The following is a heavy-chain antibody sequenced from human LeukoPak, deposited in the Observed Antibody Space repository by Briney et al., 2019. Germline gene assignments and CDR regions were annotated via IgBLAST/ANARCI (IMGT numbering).Heavy chain of an antibody. J-gene: IGHJ4*02. CDR1: GGSISSGGYY. V-gene: IGHV4-31*03. CDR2: IYYSGST. D-gene: IGHD3-3*01. Sequence: SQTLSLTCTVSGGSISSGGYYWSWIRQHPGKGLEWIGYIYYSGSTYYNPSLKSRVTISVDTSKNQFSLKLSSVTAADTAVYYCARGGSGFWSGYYGSVDYWGQGTLVTVSS. CDR3: ARGGSGFWSGYYGSVDY.